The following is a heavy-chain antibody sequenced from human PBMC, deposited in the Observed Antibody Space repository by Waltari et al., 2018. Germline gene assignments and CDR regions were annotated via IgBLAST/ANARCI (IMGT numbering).Heavy chain of an antibody. Sequence: LLEQSGTEVMKPGASLKVSCQISRDAITEHYIHWVRQAPGQGLEWMGWINPNGGATHYAQTFRGTITVTWDTSIITSYMEIRGLRSADTATYFCAREYCGGECRLFDFWGQGTRVIVSS. V-gene: IGHV1-2*02. CDR2: INPNGGAT. J-gene: IGHJ4*02. CDR1: RDAITEHY. CDR3: AREYCGGECRLFDF. D-gene: IGHD2-21*01.